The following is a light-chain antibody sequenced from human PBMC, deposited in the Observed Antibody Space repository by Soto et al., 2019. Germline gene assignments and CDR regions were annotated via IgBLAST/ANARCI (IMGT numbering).Light chain of an antibody. CDR1: QSISTY. CDR3: QQTYSTPPT. V-gene: IGKV1-39*01. J-gene: IGKJ1*01. Sequence: DIQMTQSPSSLSASVGDRVTITCRASQSISTYLNWYQQKAGLAPKLLIYAASSLQSGVPSRFRGSGSGTDCTLTISSLQPEDFATYYCQQTYSTPPTFGQGTKVELK. CDR2: AAS.